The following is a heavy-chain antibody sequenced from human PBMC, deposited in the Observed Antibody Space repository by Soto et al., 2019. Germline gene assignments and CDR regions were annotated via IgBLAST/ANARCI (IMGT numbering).Heavy chain of an antibody. J-gene: IGHJ4*02. CDR1: GGTFSSYT. CDR3: ARGVRDYDSSGYYPQAPTYYFDY. CDR2: IIPILGIA. V-gene: IGHV1-69*02. Sequence: QVQLVQSGAEVKKPGSSVKVSCKASGGTFSSYTISWVRQAPGQGLEWMGRIIPILGIANYAQKFQGRVTITADKSTSTAYMELRSLRSEDTAVYYCARGVRDYDSSGYYPQAPTYYFDYWGQGTLVTVSS. D-gene: IGHD3-22*01.